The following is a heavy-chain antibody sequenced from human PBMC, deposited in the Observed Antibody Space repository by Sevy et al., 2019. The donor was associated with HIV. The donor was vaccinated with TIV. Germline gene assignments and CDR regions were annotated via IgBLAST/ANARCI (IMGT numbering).Heavy chain of an antibody. CDR3: ARVGYSYGSHRFIDY. J-gene: IGHJ4*02. D-gene: IGHD5-18*01. V-gene: IGHV3-48*01. CDR2: ISSSSSTI. CDR1: GFTFSSYS. Sequence: GGSLRRSCAASGFTFSSYSMNWVRQAPGKGLEWVSYISSSSSTIYYADSVKGRFTISRDNAKNSLYLQINRLRAEDTAVYYCARVGYSYGSHRFIDYWGQGTLVTVSS.